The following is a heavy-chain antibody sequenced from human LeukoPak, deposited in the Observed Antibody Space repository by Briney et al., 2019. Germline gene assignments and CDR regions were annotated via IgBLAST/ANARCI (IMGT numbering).Heavy chain of an antibody. V-gene: IGHV3-33*01. D-gene: IGHD3-9*01. Sequence: GRSLRLSCAASGFTFSSYGMHWVRQAPGKGLEWVAVIWYDGSNKYYADSVKGRFTISGDNSKNTLYLQMNSLRAEDTAVDYCARQILTGYYSFDYWGQGTLVTVSS. CDR1: GFTFSSYG. J-gene: IGHJ4*02. CDR2: IWYDGSNK. CDR3: ARQILTGYYSFDY.